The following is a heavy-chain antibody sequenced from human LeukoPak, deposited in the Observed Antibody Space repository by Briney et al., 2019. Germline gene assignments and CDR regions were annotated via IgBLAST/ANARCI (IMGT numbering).Heavy chain of an antibody. CDR1: GGSFSGYY. J-gene: IGHJ4*02. CDR2: INHSGST. D-gene: IGHD2-2*01. CDR3: TRESRPFCPFAY. Sequence: SETLSLTCAVYGGSFSGYYWSWIRQPPGKGLEWIGEINHSGSTNYNPSLRSRVAMSLDRANNQFSLSLTSVTAADTAVYYCTRESRPFCPFAYWGQGVLVTVSS. V-gene: IGHV4-34*01.